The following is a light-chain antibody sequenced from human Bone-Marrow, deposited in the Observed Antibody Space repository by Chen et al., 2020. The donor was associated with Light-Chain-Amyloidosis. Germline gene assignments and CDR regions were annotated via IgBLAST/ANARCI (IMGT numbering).Light chain of an antibody. CDR1: QTVLHRFDNKNN. CDR2: GAS. CDR3: QQYYSPPIT. J-gene: IGKJ5*01. V-gene: IGKV4-1*01. Sequence: DIVMTQFPDSLAVSLGETATINCESSQTVLHRFDNKNNVAWYQQKPGQPPKLLLYGASTRDSGVPDRFSGSGSGTDFTLTISRLQAEDVAVYHCQQYYSPPITFGQGTRLEIK.